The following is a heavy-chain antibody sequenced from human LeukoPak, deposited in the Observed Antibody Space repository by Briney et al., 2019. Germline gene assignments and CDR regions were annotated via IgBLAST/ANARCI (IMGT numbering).Heavy chain of an antibody. CDR3: ARDRGYYGSGFDY. D-gene: IGHD3-10*01. V-gene: IGHV4-61*02. J-gene: IGHJ4*02. Sequence: SETLSLTCTVSGGSISSGSYYWSWIRQPAGKGLEWIGRIYTSGSTNYNPSLKSRVTISVDTSKNQFSLKLSSVTAADTAVYYCARDRGYYGSGFDYWGQGTLVTVSS. CDR1: GGSISSGSYY. CDR2: IYTSGST.